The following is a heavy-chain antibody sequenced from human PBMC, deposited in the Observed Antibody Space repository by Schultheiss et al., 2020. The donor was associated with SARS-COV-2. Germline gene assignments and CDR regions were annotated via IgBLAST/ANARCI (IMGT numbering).Heavy chain of an antibody. Sequence: GESLKISCAASGFTFSAYSMTWIRQAPGKGLEWVSHISNSGSTIYYADSVKGRFTVSRDNAQKSLYLQMNSLRAEDTAVYYCAGDNSEILTGFSNPRWQHYYYGMDVWGQGTTVTVYS. CDR1: GFTFSAYS. J-gene: IGHJ6*02. CDR3: AGDNSEILTGFSNPRWQHYYYGMDV. CDR2: ISNSGSTI. V-gene: IGHV3-11*01. D-gene: IGHD3-9*01.